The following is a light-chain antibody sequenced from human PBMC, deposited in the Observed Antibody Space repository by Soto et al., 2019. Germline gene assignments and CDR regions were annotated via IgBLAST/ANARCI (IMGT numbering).Light chain of an antibody. CDR2: GAS. V-gene: IGKV3-20*01. J-gene: IGKJ1*01. CDR3: QQYGSSPPT. CDR1: QSVSSNY. Sequence: EIVLTQSPGTLSLSPGERATLSCRASQSVSSNYLAWYRRKPGQAPRLLTYGASNKATAIPGRFSGSGCGTDLNLSITRLGPEEFAVYHCQQYGSSPPTFGPATSVEIK.